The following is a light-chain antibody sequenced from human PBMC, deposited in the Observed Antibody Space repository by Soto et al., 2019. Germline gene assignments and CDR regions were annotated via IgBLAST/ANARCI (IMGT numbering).Light chain of an antibody. J-gene: IGKJ4*01. Sequence: EIVLTQSPGTLSLSPGERATLSCRASQSVSSSYLAWYQQKPGQAPRLLIYGASSRATGIPDRFGGSGSGTDFTLTISRLEPEDFAVYYCQQYGSSPCSFGGGTKVDIK. CDR3: QQYGSSPCS. CDR1: QSVSSSY. CDR2: GAS. V-gene: IGKV3-20*01.